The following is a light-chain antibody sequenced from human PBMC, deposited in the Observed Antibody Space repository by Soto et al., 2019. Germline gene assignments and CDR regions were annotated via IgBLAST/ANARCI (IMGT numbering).Light chain of an antibody. J-gene: IGLJ2*01. V-gene: IGLV1-47*01. CDR3: ETCDYGVGGPV. CDR1: SSNIGRNY. CDR2: RDN. Sequence: QSVLTQTPSVSGTPGQRVNISCSGSSSNIGRNYVYWYHQFPGTAPKPLILRDNERPSGVPDRFSGYKSGTSASLAISGFRSGEEADYHCETCDYGVGGPVFGGGTKLTVL.